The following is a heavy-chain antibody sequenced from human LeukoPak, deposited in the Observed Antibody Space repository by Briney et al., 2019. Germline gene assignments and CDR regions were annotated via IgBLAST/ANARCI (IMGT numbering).Heavy chain of an antibody. CDR3: AKQGGYSYGSYYFDY. Sequence: GGSLRLSCAASGFTFSSYAMSWVRQAPGKGVEWVSPTSGSGGSTYYADSVKGRFTISRDNSKNTLYLQMNSPRAEDTAVYYCAKQGGYSYGSYYFDYWGQGALVTVSS. J-gene: IGHJ4*02. CDR2: TSGSGGST. V-gene: IGHV3-23*01. D-gene: IGHD5-18*01. CDR1: GFTFSSYA.